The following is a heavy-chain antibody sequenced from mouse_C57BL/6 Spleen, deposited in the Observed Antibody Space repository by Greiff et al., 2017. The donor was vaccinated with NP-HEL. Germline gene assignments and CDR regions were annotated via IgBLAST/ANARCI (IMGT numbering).Heavy chain of an antibody. CDR1: GFTFTDYY. V-gene: IGHV7-3*01. J-gene: IGHJ4*01. Sequence: EVMLVESGGGLVQPGGSLSLSCAASGFTFTDYYMSWVRQPPGKALEWLGFIRNKANGYTTEYSASVKGRFTISRDNSQSILYLQMNALRAEDSATYYCASSKYYYAMDYWGQGTSVTVSS. CDR3: ASSKYYYAMDY. CDR2: IRNKANGYTT.